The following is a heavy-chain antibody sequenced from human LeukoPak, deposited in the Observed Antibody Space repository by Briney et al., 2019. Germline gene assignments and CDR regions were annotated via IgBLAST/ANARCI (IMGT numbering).Heavy chain of an antibody. J-gene: IGHJ4*02. V-gene: IGHV1-69*01. D-gene: IGHD3-22*01. CDR3: ALAINYVSSGPLDY. Sequence: ASVKVSCKASGGTFSSYAISWVRQAPGQGLEWMGGNIPIFGTANHAQKFQGRVTITADESTSTAYMELSSLRSEDTAVYYCALAINYVSSGPLDYWGQGTLVTVSS. CDR2: NIPIFGTA. CDR1: GGTFSSYA.